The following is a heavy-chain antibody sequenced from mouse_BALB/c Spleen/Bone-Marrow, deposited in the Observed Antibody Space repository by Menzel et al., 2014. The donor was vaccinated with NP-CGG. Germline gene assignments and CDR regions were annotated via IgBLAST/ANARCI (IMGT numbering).Heavy chain of an antibody. Sequence: DVKLQESGAELVKPGAPVKLSCTASGFNIKDTYMHWVKQRPEQGLEWIGRIDPANGNTKYDPKFQGKATITADTSSNTAYLQLSSLTSEDTAVYYCALYYDYDVGYWGQGTTLTVSS. D-gene: IGHD2-4*01. CDR1: GFNIKDTY. CDR3: ALYYDYDVGY. V-gene: IGHV14-3*02. J-gene: IGHJ2*01. CDR2: IDPANGNT.